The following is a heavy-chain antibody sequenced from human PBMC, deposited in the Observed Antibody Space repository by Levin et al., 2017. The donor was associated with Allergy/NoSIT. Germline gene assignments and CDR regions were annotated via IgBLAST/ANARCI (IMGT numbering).Heavy chain of an antibody. CDR3: ARGPLPPDY. V-gene: IGHV1-3*01. Sequence: GESLKISCKTSGYTFTNYAMHWVRQAPGQGLEWMGWITAGNGNTKYSQKFQGRLTITRDTSASTAYMELSSLRSEDTAVYYCARGPLPPDYWGQGTLVTVSS. CDR1: GYTFTNYA. J-gene: IGHJ4*02. CDR2: ITAGNGNT.